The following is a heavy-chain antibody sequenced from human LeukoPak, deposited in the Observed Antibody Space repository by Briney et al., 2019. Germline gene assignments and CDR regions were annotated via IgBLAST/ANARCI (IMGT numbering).Heavy chain of an antibody. J-gene: IGHJ4*02. CDR2: ISGSGGST. D-gene: IGHD3-10*01. V-gene: IGHV3-23*01. CDR3: AKVPVYLYGSGSYYDY. CDR1: GFTFSSYA. Sequence: GGSLRLSCAASGFTFSSYAMSWVRQAPGKGLEWVSAISGSGGSTYYADSVKGRFTISRDNSKNTLYLQMNSLRAVDTAVYYCAKVPVYLYGSGSYYDYWGQGTLVTVSS.